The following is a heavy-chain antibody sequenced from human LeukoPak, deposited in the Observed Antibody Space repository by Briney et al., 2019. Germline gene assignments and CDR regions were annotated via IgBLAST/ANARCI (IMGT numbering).Heavy chain of an antibody. CDR2: ISGSGGST. D-gene: IGHD2-2*01. J-gene: IGHJ4*02. CDR3: AKQYCSSTSCSDFDY. CDR1: GFTFSSYA. Sequence: QPGGSLRLSCAASGFTFSSYAMSWVRQAPGKGLEWVSAISGSGGSTYYADSVKGRFTVSRDNSKNTLYLQMNSLRAEDTAVYYCAKQYCSSTSCSDFDYWGQGTLVTVSS. V-gene: IGHV3-23*01.